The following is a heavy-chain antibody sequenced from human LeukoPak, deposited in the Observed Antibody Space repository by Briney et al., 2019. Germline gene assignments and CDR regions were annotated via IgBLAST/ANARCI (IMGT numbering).Heavy chain of an antibody. D-gene: IGHD3-22*01. CDR2: IYHSGTT. J-gene: IGHJ5*02. V-gene: IGHV4-38-2*02. CDR1: GYSISSGYY. CDR3: ARVKGRLSWFDP. Sequence: PSGTLSLTCTVSGYSISSGYYWGWIRQPPGKGLEWIGSIYHSGTTYYNPSLKSRVTISVDTSKNQFSLKLSSVTAADTAMYYCARVKGRLSWFDPWGQGTLFTVSS.